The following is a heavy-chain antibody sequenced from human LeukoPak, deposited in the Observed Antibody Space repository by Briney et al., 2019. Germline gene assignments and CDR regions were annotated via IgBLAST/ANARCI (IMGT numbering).Heavy chain of an antibody. D-gene: IGHD3-16*02. J-gene: IGHJ4*02. CDR3: ARARLGELSQPFDY. CDR1: RGSIISGGYS. CDR2: IYYSGST. V-gene: IGHV4-31*03. Sequence: SQTLSLTCTVSRGSIISGGYSWNWIRQHPGKGLEWIGYIYYSGSTYYNPSLKSRVTISVDTSNNQFSLKLSSVTAADTAVYYCARARLGELSQPFDYWGQGTLVTVSS.